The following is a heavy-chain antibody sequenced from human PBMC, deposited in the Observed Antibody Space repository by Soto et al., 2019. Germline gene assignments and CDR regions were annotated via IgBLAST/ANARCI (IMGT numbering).Heavy chain of an antibody. D-gene: IGHD1-7*01. J-gene: IGHJ4*02. CDR3: ARDKTGSTHY. V-gene: IGHV1-3*01. Sequence: APAKVSCKASGYTFTSYAMHWVRQAPGQRLEWMGWINAGNGNTKYSQKFQGRVTITRDTSASTAYMELSSLRSEDTAVYYCARDKTGSTHYWGQGTLVTVAS. CDR2: INAGNGNT. CDR1: GYTFTSYA.